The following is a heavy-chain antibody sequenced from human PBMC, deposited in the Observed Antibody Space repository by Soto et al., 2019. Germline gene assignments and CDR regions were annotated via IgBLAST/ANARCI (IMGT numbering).Heavy chain of an antibody. CDR1: GFTFSSYA. V-gene: IGHV3-23*01. CDR2: ISGSGGST. CDR3: AKSSGYYYDSSGYLSPNPFDY. Sequence: PGGSLRLSCAASGFTFSSYAMSWVRQAPGKGLEWVSAISGSGGSTYYADSVKGRFTISRDNSKNTLYLQMNSLRAEDTAVYYCAKSSGYYYDSSGYLSPNPFDYWGQGTLVTVSS. J-gene: IGHJ4*02. D-gene: IGHD3-22*01.